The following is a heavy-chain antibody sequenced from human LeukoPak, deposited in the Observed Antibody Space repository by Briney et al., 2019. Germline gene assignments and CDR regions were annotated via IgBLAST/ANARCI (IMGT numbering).Heavy chain of an antibody. J-gene: IGHJ4*02. CDR3: ASPAVIVPPSPQPFDY. CDR2: IIRSLTTS. D-gene: IGHD2/OR15-2a*01. CDR1: GVTFSDYA. V-gene: IGHV1-69*13. Sequence: SVKVSCKASGVTFSDYAISWVRQAPGQELEWMGGIIRSLTTSNYAQKFQGRVTITADESTSTAYMELSSLRSEDTAIYYCASPAVIVPPSPQPFDYWGQGTLVTVSS.